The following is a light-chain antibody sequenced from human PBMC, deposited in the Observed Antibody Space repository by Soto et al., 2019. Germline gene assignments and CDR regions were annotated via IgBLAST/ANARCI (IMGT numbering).Light chain of an antibody. CDR3: QQSYSVPH. CDR2: DAS. CDR1: QSISTY. J-gene: IGKJ4*01. Sequence: DIQMTQSPSSLSASVGDSVTITCRASQSISTYLNWYQHKPGKXPXXLIYDASSLQSGVPSRFSGSGSGTDFPLTISSLQPEDFATDDCQQSYSVPHFGGGTKVDIK. V-gene: IGKV1-39*01.